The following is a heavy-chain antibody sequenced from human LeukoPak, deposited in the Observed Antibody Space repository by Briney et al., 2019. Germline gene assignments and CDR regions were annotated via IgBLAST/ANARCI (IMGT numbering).Heavy chain of an antibody. CDR2: IYISGNT. V-gene: IGHV4-4*07. CDR3: ARAPLLAAKNWFDP. J-gene: IGHJ5*02. Sequence: SETLSLTCTVSGDSISSYYWSWLRQPAGKGLEWIGRIYISGNTNYNPSLKSRVTMSIDMSKNQFSLHLSSVTAADTAVCYCARAPLLAAKNWFDPWGQGILVTVSS. D-gene: IGHD1-26*01. CDR1: GDSISSYY.